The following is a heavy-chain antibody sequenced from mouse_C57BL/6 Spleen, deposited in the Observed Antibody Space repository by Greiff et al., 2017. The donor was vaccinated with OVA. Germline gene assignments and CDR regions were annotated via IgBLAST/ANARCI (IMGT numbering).Heavy chain of an antibody. CDR3: ARLTTVVDPWFAY. D-gene: IGHD1-1*01. V-gene: IGHV1-69*01. J-gene: IGHJ3*01. Sequence: VQLQQPGAELVMPGASVKLSCKASGYTFTSYWMHWVKQRPGQGLEWIGEIDPSDSYTKYNQKFKGKSTLTVDKSSSTAYMQLSSLTSEDSAFYYCARLTTVVDPWFAYWGQGTLVTVSA. CDR2: IDPSDSYT. CDR1: GYTFTSYW.